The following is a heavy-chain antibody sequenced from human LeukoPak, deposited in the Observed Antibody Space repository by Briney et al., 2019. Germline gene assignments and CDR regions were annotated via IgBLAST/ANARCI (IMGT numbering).Heavy chain of an antibody. Sequence: ASVKVSCKASGYTFTSYGISWVRQAPGQGLEWMGWISAYNGNTNYAQKLQGRVTITTDTSTSTAYMELRSLRSDDTAVYYCAREGNTYAGIVGAHYAFDIWGQGTMVTVSS. CDR3: AREGNTYAGIVGAHYAFDI. D-gene: IGHD1-26*01. V-gene: IGHV1-18*01. J-gene: IGHJ3*02. CDR2: ISAYNGNT. CDR1: GYTFTSYG.